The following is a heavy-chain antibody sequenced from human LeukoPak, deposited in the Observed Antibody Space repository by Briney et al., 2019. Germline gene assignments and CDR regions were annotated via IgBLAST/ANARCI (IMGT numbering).Heavy chain of an antibody. D-gene: IGHD3-10*01. V-gene: IGHV3-23*01. Sequence: PGGSLRLSCEASGFTFNTYGMNWVRQAPGKGLEWVSGISGGGNSTYYANSLKGRFTISRDISKSTVYLQMNSLRAEDTAVYYCAKGFRFGELLSYFDYWGQGTLVTVSS. CDR3: AKGFRFGELLSYFDY. J-gene: IGHJ4*02. CDR1: GFTFNTYG. CDR2: ISGGGNST.